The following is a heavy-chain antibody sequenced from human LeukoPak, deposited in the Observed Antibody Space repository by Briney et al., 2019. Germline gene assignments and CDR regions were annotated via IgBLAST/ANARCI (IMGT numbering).Heavy chain of an antibody. CDR3: AAGSSSWPFDP. J-gene: IGHJ5*02. D-gene: IGHD6-13*01. V-gene: IGHV3-21*01. CDR2: ISSSSSYI. CDR1: GFTFSSYS. Sequence: GGSLRLSCAASGFTFSSYSMNWVRQAPGKGLEWVLSISSSSSYIYYADSVKGRFTISRDNAKNSLYLQMNSLRAEDTAVYYCAAGSSSWPFDPWGQGTLVTVSS.